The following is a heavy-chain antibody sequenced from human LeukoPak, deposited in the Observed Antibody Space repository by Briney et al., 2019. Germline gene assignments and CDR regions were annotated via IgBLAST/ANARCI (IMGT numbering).Heavy chain of an antibody. Sequence: ASVKVSCTASGYTFTGYYMHWVRQAPGQGLEWMGWIDPNSGGTNYAQKFQGRVTMTRDTSISTAYMELSRLRSDDTAVYCCARGVGIAVAGTAASFWGQGTLVTVSS. CDR1: GYTFTGYY. D-gene: IGHD6-19*01. CDR3: ARGVGIAVAGTAASF. V-gene: IGHV1-2*02. J-gene: IGHJ4*02. CDR2: IDPNSGGT.